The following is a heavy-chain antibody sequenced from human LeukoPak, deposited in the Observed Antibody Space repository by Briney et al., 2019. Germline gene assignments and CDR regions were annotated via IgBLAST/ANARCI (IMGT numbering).Heavy chain of an antibody. CDR2: IWYDRSNK. J-gene: IGHJ4*02. V-gene: IGHV3-33*01. Sequence: GRSLRLSCAASGFIFSDCGMHWVRQAPGKGLEWVAVIWYDRSNKYYADSVKGRFTISRDNSKNTLDLQMNSLRAEDTAVYYCARDLDSSGWNLDFGYWGQGTLVTVSS. CDR1: GFIFSDCG. D-gene: IGHD6-19*01. CDR3: ARDLDSSGWNLDFGY.